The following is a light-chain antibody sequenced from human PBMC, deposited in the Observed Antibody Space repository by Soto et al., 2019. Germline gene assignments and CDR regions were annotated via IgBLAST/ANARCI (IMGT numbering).Light chain of an antibody. CDR2: SAS. CDR3: QQSYTIPYT. CDR1: QNNRNY. J-gene: IGKJ2*01. Sequence: IQLNQSPSSLSASVGYSFPITCLASQNNRNYLNWYQQKPGKAPNLLIHSASTLRSGAPSRFSGSGSVTDFSLTISSLQPEDFPTDHCQQSYTIPYTFGRGTK. V-gene: IGKV1-39*01.